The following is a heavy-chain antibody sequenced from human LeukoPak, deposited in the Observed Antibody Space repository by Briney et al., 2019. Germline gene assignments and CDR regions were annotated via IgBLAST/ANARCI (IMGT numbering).Heavy chain of an antibody. Sequence: WASVTVSCKASGHTFTSYAMHWVRQAPGQRLEWMGWIIAGNGNTKYSQKFQGRVTITTHTSASPAYMELSSLRSEDADVYYCGRDPCSGGSCYMHPCDYGGQGTLVSVS. J-gene: IGHJ4*02. CDR3: GRDPCSGGSCYMHPCDY. CDR1: GHTFTSYA. D-gene: IGHD2-15*01. V-gene: IGHV1-3*01. CDR2: IIAGNGNT.